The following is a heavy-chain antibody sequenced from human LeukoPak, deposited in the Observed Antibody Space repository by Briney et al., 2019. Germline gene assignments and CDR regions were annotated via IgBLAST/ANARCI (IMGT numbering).Heavy chain of an antibody. CDR1: GFTFSSYW. CDR2: IKRDGSVK. D-gene: IGHD1-20*01. CDR3: ASLSGDITVFDL. V-gene: IGHV3-7*01. Sequence: GGSLRLSCAASGFTFSSYWMSWVRQAPGKGLEWVASIKRDGSVKKYVDSVQGRFTVSRDNTKNSLYLQMNSLRADDTAVYYCASLSGDITVFDLWVQGALVTASS. J-gene: IGHJ4*02.